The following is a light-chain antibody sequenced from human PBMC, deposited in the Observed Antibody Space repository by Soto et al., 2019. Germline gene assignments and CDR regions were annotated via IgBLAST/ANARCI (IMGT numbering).Light chain of an antibody. CDR3: QYYSSSLSIT. V-gene: IGKV3-20*01. Sequence: EIVLTQSPGILSLSPGERATLSCRASQSVRSTYLAWYQQKPGQAPRLLIHGASSRATGIPDRFSGSGSGTDFTLTISRLEPEDFAVYYCQYYSSSLSITFGQGTLLEIK. J-gene: IGKJ5*01. CDR2: GAS. CDR1: QSVRSTY.